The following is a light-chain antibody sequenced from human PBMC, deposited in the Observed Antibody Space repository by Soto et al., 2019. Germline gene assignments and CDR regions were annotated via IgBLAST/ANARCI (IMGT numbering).Light chain of an antibody. CDR3: SSYTSSGALYV. J-gene: IGLJ1*01. CDR2: GVT. V-gene: IGLV2-14*03. CDR1: SSDVGGYNY. Sequence: QSVLTQPASVSGYPGQSITISCTGTSSDVGGYNYVSWYRHHPGKAPELMIYGVTNRPSGVSNRFSGSKSGNTASLTISGLQAEDEADYYCSSYTSSGALYVFGTGTKVTVL.